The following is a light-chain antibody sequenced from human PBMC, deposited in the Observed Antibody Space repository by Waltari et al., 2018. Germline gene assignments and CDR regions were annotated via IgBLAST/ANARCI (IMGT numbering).Light chain of an antibody. CDR3: MQGSSWPFT. CDR1: QSLVFSDGNTY. CDR2: KVS. Sequence: AVMTQSPLSLPVTLGQPASISCKSNQSLVFSDGNTYLNWFHQRPGQSPRSLLQKVSNRDSGVPDRFSGSGSGTDFTLKISRVEADDVGIFYCMQGSSWPFTFGPGTRVDIK. V-gene: IGKV2-30*01. J-gene: IGKJ3*01.